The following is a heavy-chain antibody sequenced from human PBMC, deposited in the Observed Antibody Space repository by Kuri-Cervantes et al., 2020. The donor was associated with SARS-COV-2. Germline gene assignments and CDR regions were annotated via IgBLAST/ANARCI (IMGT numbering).Heavy chain of an antibody. V-gene: IGHV4-30-4*08. CDR1: GFSLSNARMG. CDR3: ARVGWIQLWFDY. J-gene: IGHJ4*02. Sequence: SGPTLVKPTETLTLTCTVSGFSLSNARMGVSWIRQPPGKALEWIGYIYYSGSTYHNPSLKSRVTISVDTSKNQFSLKLSSVTAADTAVYYCARVGWIQLWFDYWGQGTLVTVSS. D-gene: IGHD5-18*01. CDR2: IYYSGST.